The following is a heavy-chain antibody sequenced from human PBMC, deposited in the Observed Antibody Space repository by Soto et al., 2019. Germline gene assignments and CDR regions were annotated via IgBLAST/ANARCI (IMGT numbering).Heavy chain of an antibody. Sequence: QVQLVQSGAEVKKPGSSVKVSCKASGGTFSSYAISWVRQAPGQGLEWMGGIIPIFGTATYAQKFQGRVTITADESTSPAYLELSSLRSEDTVVFYWARGASTSGNAVAYYYYVRDVWGQGTTVIVCS. D-gene: IGHD2-15*01. V-gene: IGHV1-69*12. CDR2: IIPIFGTA. CDR1: GGTFSSYA. CDR3: ARGASTSGNAVAYYYYVRDV. J-gene: IGHJ6*01.